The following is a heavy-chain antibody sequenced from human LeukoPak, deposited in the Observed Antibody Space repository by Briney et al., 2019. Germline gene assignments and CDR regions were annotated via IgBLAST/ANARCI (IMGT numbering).Heavy chain of an antibody. CDR3: ARDPYSGGYGAYYYYYMDV. CDR2: ISSSSLYI. D-gene: IGHD1-26*01. CDR1: GFTFSSYS. J-gene: IGHJ6*03. V-gene: IGHV3-21*01. Sequence: KPGGSLRLSCAASGFTFSSYSMNWVRQAPGKGLEWVSSISSSSLYIYYADSVKGRYTISRDNAKNSLYLQMDSLRAEDTAVYYCARDPYSGGYGAYYYYYMDVWGKGTTVTISS.